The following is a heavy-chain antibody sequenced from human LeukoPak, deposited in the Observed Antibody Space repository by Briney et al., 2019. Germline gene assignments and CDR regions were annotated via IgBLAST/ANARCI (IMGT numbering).Heavy chain of an antibody. CDR3: ARLVRYFDWLVGYYYYYYMDV. J-gene: IGHJ6*03. CDR1: GFTFSDYY. CDR2: ISSSGSTI. V-gene: IGHV3-11*01. Sequence: GGSLRLSCAASGFTFSDYYMSWIRQAPGKGLEWVSYISSSGSTIYYADSVKGRFTIPRDNAKNSLYLQMNSLRAEDTAVYYCARLVRYFDWLVGYYYYYYMDVWGKGTTVTVSS. D-gene: IGHD3-9*01.